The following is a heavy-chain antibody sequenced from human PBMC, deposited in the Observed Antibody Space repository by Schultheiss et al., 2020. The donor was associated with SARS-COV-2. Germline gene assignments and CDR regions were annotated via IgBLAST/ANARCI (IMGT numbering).Heavy chain of an antibody. D-gene: IGHD6-19*01. CDR2: IYTSGST. V-gene: IGHV4-4*07. Sequence: SETLSLTCTVSGGSISSYYWSWIRQPAGKGLEWIGRIYTSGSTNYNPSLKSRVTISVDTSKNQFSLKLSSVTAADTAVYYCARGGVAGTNFDYWGQGTLVTAPQ. CDR3: ARGGVAGTNFDY. J-gene: IGHJ4*02. CDR1: GGSISSYY.